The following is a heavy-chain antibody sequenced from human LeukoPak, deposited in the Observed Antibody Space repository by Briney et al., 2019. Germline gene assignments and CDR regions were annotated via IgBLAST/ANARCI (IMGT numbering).Heavy chain of an antibody. CDR1: GYTFTGYY. Sequence: GASVKVSCKASGYTFTGYYMHWVRQAPGQGLEWMGWINPNSGGTNYAQKFQGRVTMTRDTSISTAYMELSRLRSDDTAVYYCARVKLRFLEWSPPPNFDYWGQGTLVTVSS. V-gene: IGHV1-2*02. CDR2: INPNSGGT. CDR3: ARVKLRFLEWSPPPNFDY. J-gene: IGHJ4*02. D-gene: IGHD3-3*01.